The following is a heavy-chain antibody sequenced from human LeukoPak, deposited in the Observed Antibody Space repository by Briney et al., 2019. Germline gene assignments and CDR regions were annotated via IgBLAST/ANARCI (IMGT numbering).Heavy chain of an antibody. Sequence: LGKSLKISCKGSGYSFTSYWIGWVRQMPGKGLEWMGIIYPGDSDTRYSPSFQGQVTISADKSISTAYLQWSSLKASDTAMYYCARAYCGGDCYSPANNWFDPWGQGTLVTVSS. CDR3: ARAYCGGDCYSPANNWFDP. CDR1: GYSFTSYW. CDR2: IYPGDSDT. D-gene: IGHD2-21*02. J-gene: IGHJ5*02. V-gene: IGHV5-51*01.